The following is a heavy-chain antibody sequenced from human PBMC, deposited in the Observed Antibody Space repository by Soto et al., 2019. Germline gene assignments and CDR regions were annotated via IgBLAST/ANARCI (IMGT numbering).Heavy chain of an antibody. CDR3: ARGLTMTVAVQGGEPDKYYFDA. D-gene: IGHD3-22*01. Sequence: SETLSLTCSVSGASISNHIYYWGWIRQPPGKGLEWIGEVNHSGNTNENPSLKSRVTISVDTSKNQFSLKLRSVTAADTAVYYCARGLTMTVAVQGGEPDKYYFDAWGQGGLVT. V-gene: IGHV4-39*07. CDR2: VNHSGNT. CDR1: GASISNHIYY. J-gene: IGHJ4*02.